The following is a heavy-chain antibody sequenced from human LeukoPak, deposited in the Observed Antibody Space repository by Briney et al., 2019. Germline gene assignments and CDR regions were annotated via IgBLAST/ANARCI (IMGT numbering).Heavy chain of an antibody. J-gene: IGHJ3*02. CDR3: ARADCSSTSCLNAFDI. CDR2: INPNSGGT. D-gene: IGHD2-2*01. V-gene: IGHV1-2*06. Sequence: ASVKVSCKASGYTFTGYYMHGVRQAPGQGLEWMGRINPNSGGTNYAQKFQGRVTMTRDTSISTAYMELSRLRSDDTAVYYCARADCSSTSCLNAFDIWGQGTMVTVSS. CDR1: GYTFTGYY.